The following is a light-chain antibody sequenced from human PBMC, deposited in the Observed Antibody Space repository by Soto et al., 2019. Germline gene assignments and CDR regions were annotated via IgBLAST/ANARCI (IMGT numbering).Light chain of an antibody. Sequence: EIVLTQSPGTLSLSPGETATLSCRASQTGDSRYLAWYQQKRGQAPWLLIYAASSRATGVPDRFSGSGSGTDFTLTISRLEPEDFAVYYCQQYGRSSWTFGQGTKVDIK. J-gene: IGKJ1*01. V-gene: IGKV3-20*01. CDR3: QQYGRSSWT. CDR2: AAS. CDR1: QTGDSRY.